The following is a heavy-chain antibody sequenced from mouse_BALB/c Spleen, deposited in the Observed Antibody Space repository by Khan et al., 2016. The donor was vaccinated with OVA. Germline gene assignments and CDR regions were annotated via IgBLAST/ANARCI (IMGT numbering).Heavy chain of an antibody. CDR2: IYPGSGNT. J-gene: IGHJ4*01. D-gene: IGHD1-1*01. CDR1: GYTFTNYW. CDR3: ARPYYCCSSCDTMDA. V-gene: IGHV1-63*02. Sequence: QVQLQQSGAELVRPGPSLNMSCKVAGYTFTNYWIGWVKQRPGHGLEWIGDIYPGSGNTNYNEKFKGKATLTADTSSSTAFLQLSSLTSEDSAIYNCARPYYCCSSCDTMDAWGQRTSVTVSS.